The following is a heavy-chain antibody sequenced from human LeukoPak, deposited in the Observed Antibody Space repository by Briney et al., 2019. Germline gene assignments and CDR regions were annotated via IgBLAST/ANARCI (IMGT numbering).Heavy chain of an antibody. J-gene: IGHJ5*02. CDR1: GYTFTGYY. Sequence: ASVKVSCKASGYTFTGYYIHWVRQAPGQGLEWMGWINPNSGCTNYAQKFQGRVTMTRDTSISTAYMELSRLRSDDTAVYYCARESRVGNWFDPWGQGTQVTVSS. CDR3: ARESRVGNWFDP. D-gene: IGHD2-15*01. CDR2: INPNSGCT. V-gene: IGHV1-2*02.